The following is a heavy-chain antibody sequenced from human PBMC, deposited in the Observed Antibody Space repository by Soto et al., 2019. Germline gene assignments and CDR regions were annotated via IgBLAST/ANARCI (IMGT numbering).Heavy chain of an antibody. Sequence: ASVKVSCKASGYTFTSYGISWVRQAPGQGLEWMGWISAYNGNTNYAQKLQGRVTMTTDTSTSTAYMELRSLRSDDTAVYYCARGVYDFWSGITTDYWGQGTLVTVSS. V-gene: IGHV1-18*01. D-gene: IGHD3-3*01. CDR2: ISAYNGNT. J-gene: IGHJ4*02. CDR1: GYTFTSYG. CDR3: ARGVYDFWSGITTDY.